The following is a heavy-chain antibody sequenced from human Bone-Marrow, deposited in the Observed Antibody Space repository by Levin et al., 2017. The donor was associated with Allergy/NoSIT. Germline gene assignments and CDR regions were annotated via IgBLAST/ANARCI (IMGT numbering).Heavy chain of an antibody. D-gene: IGHD3-16*02. CDR3: ASRPLITFGGVIDDAFDI. V-gene: IGHV4-39*01. Sequence: SETLSLTCTVSGGSISSSSYYWGWIRQPPGKGLEWIGSIYYSGSTYYNPSLKSRVTISVDTSKNQFSLKLSSVTAADTAVYYCASRPLITFGGVIDDAFDIWGQGTMVTVSS. CDR2: IYYSGST. J-gene: IGHJ3*02. CDR1: GGSISSSSYY.